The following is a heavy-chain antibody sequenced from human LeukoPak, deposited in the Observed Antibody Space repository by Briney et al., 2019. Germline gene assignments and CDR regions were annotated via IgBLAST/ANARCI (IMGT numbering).Heavy chain of an antibody. Sequence: GGSLRLSCAASGFTFDDYAMHWVRQAPGKGLEWVSGISWNSGSIGYADPVKGRFTISRDNAKNSLYLQMNSLRAEDTALYYCAKGIVGATATPIFDYWGQGTLVTVSS. D-gene: IGHD1-26*01. CDR2: ISWNSGSI. V-gene: IGHV3-9*01. CDR1: GFTFDDYA. CDR3: AKGIVGATATPIFDY. J-gene: IGHJ4*02.